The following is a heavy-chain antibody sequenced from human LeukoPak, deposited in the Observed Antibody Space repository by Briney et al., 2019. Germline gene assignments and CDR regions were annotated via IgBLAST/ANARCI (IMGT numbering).Heavy chain of an antibody. J-gene: IGHJ4*02. CDR3: ARDRGYSYGIDY. D-gene: IGHD5-18*01. CDR1: GFTFSSYA. Sequence: GGSLRLSCAASGFTFSSYAMHRVRQAPGKGLEWVAVISYDGSNKYYADSVKGRFTISRDNSKNTLYLQMNSLRAEDTAVYYCARDRGYSYGIDYWGQGTLVTVSS. V-gene: IGHV3-30-3*01. CDR2: ISYDGSNK.